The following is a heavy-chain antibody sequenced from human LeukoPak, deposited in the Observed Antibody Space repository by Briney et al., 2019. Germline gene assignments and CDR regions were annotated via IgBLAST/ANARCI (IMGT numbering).Heavy chain of an antibody. Sequence: GGSLRLSCAASGFTFSNYMMHWVRQAPGKGLDWVAVILEDGSSQYYADSVKGRFTISRDNSKNTLFLQMNSLRAEDTAVYYCARAGDSSSFYMDVWGKGTTVTVSS. J-gene: IGHJ6*03. D-gene: IGHD6-13*01. V-gene: IGHV3-30*04. CDR3: ARAGDSSSFYMDV. CDR2: ILEDGSSQ. CDR1: GFTFSNYM.